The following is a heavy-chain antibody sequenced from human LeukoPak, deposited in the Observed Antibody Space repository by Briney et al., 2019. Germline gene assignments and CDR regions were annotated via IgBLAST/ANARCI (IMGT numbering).Heavy chain of an antibody. V-gene: IGHV4-4*02. D-gene: IGHD1-26*01. CDR2: VHKSGST. Sequence: SETLSLTCAVSTDSITSNWWSWVRRPPGKGLEWIGEVHKSGSTNYYPSLQSRVTISIDKSKNQIALELTSVTAADTAVYYCAKEIVGAPTPGAYWGQGILVTVSS. CDR3: AKEIVGAPTPGAY. J-gene: IGHJ4*02. CDR1: TDSITSNW.